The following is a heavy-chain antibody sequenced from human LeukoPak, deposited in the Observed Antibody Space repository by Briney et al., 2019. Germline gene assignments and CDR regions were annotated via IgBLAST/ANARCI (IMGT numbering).Heavy chain of an antibody. V-gene: IGHV4-59*01. Sequence: SETLSLSCTVSGGSISSYYWIWIRQPPGKGLEWIGYIYNSGSTNHNPSLKSRVTISLDTSKNQFSLKLSSVTAADTAVYYCARAPTTVETPCYFDYCGQGNLVTVSS. D-gene: IGHD4-23*01. CDR3: ARAPTTVETPCYFDY. CDR1: GGSISSYY. CDR2: IYNSGST. J-gene: IGHJ4*02.